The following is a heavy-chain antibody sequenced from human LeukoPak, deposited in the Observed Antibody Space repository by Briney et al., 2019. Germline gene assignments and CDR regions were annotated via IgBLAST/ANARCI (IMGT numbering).Heavy chain of an antibody. D-gene: IGHD3-10*02. CDR1: GFTFSSYA. CDR2: ISGSGSST. CDR3: GKGFYYLWGTNFAY. J-gene: IGHJ4*02. Sequence: GGSLRLSCAASGFTFSSYAMSWVRQAPGKGLEWVSVISGSGSSTYYADSVKGRFTISRDNSKNTLYLQMNSLRAEDTAVYYCGKGFYYLWGTNFAYGGKGPLVTV. V-gene: IGHV3-23*01.